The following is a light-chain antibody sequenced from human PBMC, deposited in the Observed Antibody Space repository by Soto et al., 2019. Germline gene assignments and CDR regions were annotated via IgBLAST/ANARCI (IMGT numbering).Light chain of an antibody. J-gene: IGKJ3*01. V-gene: IGKV3-20*01. Sequence: ESVLTQSPGTLSLSPGERATLSCRASQSVSSSFLAWYQQRPGQAPRLLIFGASYRATGIPDRFSGSGSGTDFTLTISRLEPEDFAVYYCQHYGDSPPEYTFGPGTNVDSK. CDR1: QSVSSSF. CDR2: GAS. CDR3: QHYGDSPPEYT.